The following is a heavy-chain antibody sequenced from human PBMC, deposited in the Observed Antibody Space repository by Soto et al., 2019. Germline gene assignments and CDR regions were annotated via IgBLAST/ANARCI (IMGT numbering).Heavy chain of an antibody. D-gene: IGHD6-19*01. CDR2: ISAYNGNT. CDR3: ASSGSGQGYNWFDP. Sequence: GASVKVSCKASGYTFTSYGISWVRQAPGQGLEWMGWISAYNGNTNYAQKLQGRVTISVDTSKNQFSLKLSSVTAADTAVYYCASSGSGQGYNWFDPWGQGTLVTVSS. J-gene: IGHJ5*02. V-gene: IGHV1-18*01. CDR1: GYTFTSYG.